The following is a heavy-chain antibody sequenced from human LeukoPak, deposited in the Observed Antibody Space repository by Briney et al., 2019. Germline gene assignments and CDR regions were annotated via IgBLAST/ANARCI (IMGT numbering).Heavy chain of an antibody. D-gene: IGHD4-17*01. J-gene: IGHJ6*03. CDR1: GYTFTSYY. V-gene: IGHV1-46*01. CDR3: AREPGGTVTSLYYYYYMDV. CDR2: INPSGGST. Sequence: ASVKVSCKASGYTFTSYYMRWVRQAPGQGLEWMGIINPSGGSTSYAQKFQGRVTMTRDMSTSTVYMELSSLRSEDTAVYYCAREPGGTVTSLYYYYYMDVWGKGTTVTVSS.